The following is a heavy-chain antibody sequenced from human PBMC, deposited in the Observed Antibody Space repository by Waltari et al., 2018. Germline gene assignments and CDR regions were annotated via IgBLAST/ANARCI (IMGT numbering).Heavy chain of an antibody. D-gene: IGHD2-15*01. Sequence: SGYYWGWIRQPPGKGLEWIGSIYHSGSTYYNPSLKSRVTISVDTSKNQFSLKLSSVTAADTAVYYCARARGYCSGGSCYCDYWGQGTLVTVSS. CDR1: SGYY. CDR3: ARARGYCSGGSCYCDY. CDR2: IYHSGST. V-gene: IGHV4-38-2*02. J-gene: IGHJ4*02.